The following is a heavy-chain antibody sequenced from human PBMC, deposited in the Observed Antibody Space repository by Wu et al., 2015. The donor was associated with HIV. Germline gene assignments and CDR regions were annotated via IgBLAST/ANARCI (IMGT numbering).Heavy chain of an antibody. D-gene: IGHD1-20*01. CDR2: ISAYNGKT. CDR3: ASDNWNDEGYAFDI. V-gene: IGHV1-18*01. Sequence: QVQLVQSGAEVKKPGASVKVSCKASGYTFTTYSVSWVRQAPGQGLEWMGWISAYNGKTNYVQKFQGRVTMTTDTSTSTAYMELRSLRSDDTAVYYCASDNWNDEGYAFDIWGQGTLLTVSS. J-gene: IGHJ3*02. CDR1: GYTFTTYS.